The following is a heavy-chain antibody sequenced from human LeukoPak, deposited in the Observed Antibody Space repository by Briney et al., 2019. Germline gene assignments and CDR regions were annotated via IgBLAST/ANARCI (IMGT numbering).Heavy chain of an antibody. CDR3: VMPKSWYSTDSFDI. CDR1: GFTFSSHW. J-gene: IGHJ3*02. Sequence: GGSLRLSCAASGFTFSSHWMHWVRQAPGKGLVWVSRINGDGSNTTYADSVKGRFTISRDNAKNTLYLQMNSLRAEDTAVYHCVMPKSWYSTDSFDISGQGTIVTDSS. V-gene: IGHV3-74*03. CDR2: INGDGSNT. D-gene: IGHD6-13*01.